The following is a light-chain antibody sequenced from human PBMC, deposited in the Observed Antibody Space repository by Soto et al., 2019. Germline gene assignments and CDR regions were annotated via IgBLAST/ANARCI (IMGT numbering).Light chain of an antibody. V-gene: IGLV2-14*01. CDR2: EVS. CDR1: SSDVGGYKY. Sequence: QSALTQPASVSGSPGQSITISCTGTSSDVGGYKYVSWYQQHPGKTPKLIIYEVSNRPSGVSNRFSGSKSGNTASLTISGLQAEDEADYYCTSYTSSATGVFGGGTKLT. CDR3: TSYTSSATGV. J-gene: IGLJ2*01.